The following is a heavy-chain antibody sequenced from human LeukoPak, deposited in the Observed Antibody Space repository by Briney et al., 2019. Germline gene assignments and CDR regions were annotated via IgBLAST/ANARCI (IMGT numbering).Heavy chain of an antibody. CDR2: ISYDGSNK. CDR3: ARGLRGDHYYFDY. V-gene: IGHV3-30-3*01. Sequence: GGSLRLSCAASGFTFSSYAMHWVRQAPGKGLEWVVVISYDGSNKYYADSVKGRFTISRDNSKNTLYLQMNSLRAEDTAVYYCARGLRGDHYYFDYWGQGTLVTVSS. D-gene: IGHD3-16*01. CDR1: GFTFSSYA. J-gene: IGHJ4*02.